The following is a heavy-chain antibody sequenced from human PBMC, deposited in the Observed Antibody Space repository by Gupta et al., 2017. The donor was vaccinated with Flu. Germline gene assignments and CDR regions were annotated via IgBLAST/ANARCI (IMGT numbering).Heavy chain of an antibody. Sequence: QVQLVESGGGVVQPGRSLRLSCAASGFTFSSYGMHWVRQAPGKGLEWVAVISYDGSNKYYADSVKGRFTISRDNSKNTLYLQMNSLRAEDTAVYYCATKRDYDILDVWGQGTTVTVSS. CDR2: ISYDGSNK. CDR1: GFTFSSYG. D-gene: IGHD3-9*01. CDR3: ATKRDYDILDV. J-gene: IGHJ6*02. V-gene: IGHV3-30*03.